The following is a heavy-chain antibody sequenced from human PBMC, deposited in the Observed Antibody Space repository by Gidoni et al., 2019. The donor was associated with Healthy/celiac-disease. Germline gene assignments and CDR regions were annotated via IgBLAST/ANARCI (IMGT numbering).Heavy chain of an antibody. CDR1: GFTFSSYA. V-gene: IGHV3-64*01. J-gene: IGHJ4*02. CDR2: ISSNGGST. CDR3: AREKGRGYSYGIPDY. D-gene: IGHD5-18*01. Sequence: EVQLVESGGGLVQPGGSLRLSCAASGFTFSSYAMHWVRQAPGKGLEYVSAISSNGGSTYYANSVKGRFTISRDNSKNTLYLQMGSLRAEDMAVYYCAREKGRGYSYGIPDYWGQGTLVTVSS.